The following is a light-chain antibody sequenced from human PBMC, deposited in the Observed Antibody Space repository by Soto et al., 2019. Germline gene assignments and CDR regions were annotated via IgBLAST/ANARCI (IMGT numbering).Light chain of an antibody. CDR2: EVS. Sequence: QSVLTQPASVSGSPGQSITVSCTGTSSDVGSNNLVSWYQQHPGKAPKLMIYEVSRRPSGVSNRFSGSKSGNTASLTISGLQAEDEADYYCSSFARSSTPFGSGTKVT. V-gene: IGLV2-23*02. J-gene: IGLJ1*01. CDR1: SSDVGSNNL. CDR3: SSFARSSTP.